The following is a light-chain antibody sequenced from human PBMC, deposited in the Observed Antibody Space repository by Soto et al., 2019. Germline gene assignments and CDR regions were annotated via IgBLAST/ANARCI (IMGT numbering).Light chain of an antibody. CDR2: DTS. Sequence: EILLMQSPGPLSLSPGEGATLPCRASQSVNNNYLAWYQKRPGQPPTVLIFDTSRRATGVPDRFSGSGAGTDFTLCISRVEPVEFEVYYSEKYGSSQFTYGPGTKGN. J-gene: IGKJ3*01. CDR3: EKYGSSQFT. V-gene: IGKV3-20*01. CDR1: QSVNNNY.